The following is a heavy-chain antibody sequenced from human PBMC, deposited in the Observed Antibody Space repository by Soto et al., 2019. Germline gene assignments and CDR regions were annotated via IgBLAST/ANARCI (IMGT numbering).Heavy chain of an antibody. J-gene: IGHJ4*02. CDR2: VFYSGAT. V-gene: IGHV4-30-4*01. Sequence: QVQLKESGPGLVKPSETLSLTCNVSGGRIKTGDYYWNWIRQPPGKGLEWIGYVFYSGATNYSPSLNSRAAISMDTSKNQFSLSLTSVTAADTAVYYCARAGFSYGHLLFWGQGIRVTVST. D-gene: IGHD3-10*01. CDR3: ARAGFSYGHLLF. CDR1: GGRIKTGDYY.